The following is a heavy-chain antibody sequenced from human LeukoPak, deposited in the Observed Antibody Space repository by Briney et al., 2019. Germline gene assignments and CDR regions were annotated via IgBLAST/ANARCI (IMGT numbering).Heavy chain of an antibody. D-gene: IGHD6-13*01. CDR3: AKDHSSRWALVRGLVDY. CDR2: ISYDGSNK. V-gene: IGHV3-30*18. J-gene: IGHJ4*02. CDR1: GFTFSSYG. Sequence: GGSLRLSCAASGFTFSSYGMHWVRQAPGKGLEWVAVISYDGSNKYYADSVKGRFTISRDNSKNTLYLQMNSLRAEDTAVYYCAKDHSSRWALVRGLVDYWGQGTLVTVPS.